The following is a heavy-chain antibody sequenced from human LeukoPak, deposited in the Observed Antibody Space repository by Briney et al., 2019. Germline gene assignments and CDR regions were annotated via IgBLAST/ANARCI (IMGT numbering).Heavy chain of an antibody. CDR3: ARTPRIVVVPAFWFDP. CDR1: GGSISSYY. V-gene: IGHV4-4*07. D-gene: IGHD2-2*01. Sequence: SETLSLTCTVSGGSISSYYWSWIRQPAGKGLEWIGRIYTSGSTNYNPSLKSRVTMSVDTSRNQFSLKLSSVTAADTAVYYCARTPRIVVVPAFWFDPWGQGTLVTVSS. CDR2: IYTSGST. J-gene: IGHJ5*02.